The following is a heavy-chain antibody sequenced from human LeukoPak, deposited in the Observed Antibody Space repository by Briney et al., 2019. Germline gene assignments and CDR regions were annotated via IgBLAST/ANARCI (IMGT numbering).Heavy chain of an antibody. CDR2: IKQDGSEK. CDR1: GFTFSNFW. D-gene: IGHD6-6*01. V-gene: IGHV3-7*01. J-gene: IGHJ5*02. CDR3: ARAAIEYSSSNWFDP. Sequence: PGGSLRLSCAASGFTFSNFWMSWVRQAPGKGLEWVANIKQDGSEKYYVDSVKGRFTISRDNAKNSLYLQMNSLRAEDTAVYYCARAAIEYSSSNWFDPWGQGTLVTVSS.